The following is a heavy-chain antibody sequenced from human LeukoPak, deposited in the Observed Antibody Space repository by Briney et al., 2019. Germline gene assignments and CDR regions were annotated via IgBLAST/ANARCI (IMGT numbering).Heavy chain of an antibody. J-gene: IGHJ4*02. CDR1: GLTFSSYG. D-gene: IGHD6-6*01. Sequence: GGSLRLSCAASGLTFSSYGMHWVRQAPGKGLEWVAVISYDGSNKYYADSVKGRFTISRDNSKNTLYLQMNSLRAEDTAVYYCATDAYSSSSWFDYWGQGTLVTVSS. CDR3: ATDAYSSSSWFDY. V-gene: IGHV3-30*03. CDR2: ISYDGSNK.